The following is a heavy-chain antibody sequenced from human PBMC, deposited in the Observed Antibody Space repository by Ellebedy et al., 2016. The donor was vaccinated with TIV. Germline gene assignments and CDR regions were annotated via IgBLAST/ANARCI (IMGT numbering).Heavy chain of an antibody. CDR2: VYSGGST. J-gene: IGHJ4*02. CDR3: ARVDLGLAFDY. CDR1: GFTVSGNY. Sequence: GESLKISCTVSGFTVSGNYMSWVRQAPGKGLEWVSFVYSGGSTYYADSGKGRFTISRDNSKNTVYLQMNSLRAQDTAVYSCARVDLGLAFDYWGRGTLVTVSS. D-gene: IGHD3/OR15-3a*01. V-gene: IGHV3-53*01.